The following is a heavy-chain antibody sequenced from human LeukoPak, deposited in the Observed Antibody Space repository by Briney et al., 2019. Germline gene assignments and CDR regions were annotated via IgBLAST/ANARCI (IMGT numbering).Heavy chain of an antibody. Sequence: SSETLSLTCTVSGGSISSSSYYWGWIRQPPGKGLEWIGSIYYSGSTYYNPSLKSRVTISVDTSKNQFSLKLSSVTAADTAVYYCASGYSSSSGADYWGQGTLVTVSS. CDR3: ASGYSSSSGADY. D-gene: IGHD6-6*01. CDR2: IYYSGST. V-gene: IGHV4-39*01. J-gene: IGHJ4*02. CDR1: GGSISSSSYY.